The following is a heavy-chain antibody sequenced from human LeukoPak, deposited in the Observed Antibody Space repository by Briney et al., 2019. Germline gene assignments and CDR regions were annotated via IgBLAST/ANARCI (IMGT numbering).Heavy chain of an antibody. J-gene: IGHJ6*02. CDR2: ISSVVDSGRTI. CDR3: ARGHHGMDV. Sequence: GGSLRLSCAASGFTFGDWYMSWIRQAPGKRLEWVSYISSVVDSGRTIYYADSVKGRFTISRDNAKNSLYLQMNSLRDEDTAVYYCARGHHGMDVWGQGTTVIVSS. V-gene: IGHV3-11*01. CDR1: GFTFGDWY.